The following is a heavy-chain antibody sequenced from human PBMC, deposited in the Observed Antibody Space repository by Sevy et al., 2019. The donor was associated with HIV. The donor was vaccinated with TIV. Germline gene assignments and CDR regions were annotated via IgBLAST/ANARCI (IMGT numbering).Heavy chain of an antibody. CDR3: ARGPDYYGSGSYYQEGLGGFDY. CDR2: ISYDGSNK. J-gene: IGHJ4*02. D-gene: IGHD3-10*01. CDR1: GFTFSSYA. V-gene: IGHV3-30-3*01. Sequence: GGSLRLSCAASGFTFSSYAMHWVRQAPCKGLEWVAVISYDGSNKYYADSVKGRFTISRDNSKNTLYLQMNSLRAEDTAVYYCARGPDYYGSGSYYQEGLGGFDYWGQGTLVTVSS.